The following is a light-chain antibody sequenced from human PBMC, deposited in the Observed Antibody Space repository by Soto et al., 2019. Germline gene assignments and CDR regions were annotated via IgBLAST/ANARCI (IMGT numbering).Light chain of an antibody. CDR2: GAS. CDR1: ESVRSNY. J-gene: IGKJ2*01. CDR3: HHYGYAAHT. Sequence: EIVLTQSPGTLSLSPGERATLSCRASESVRSNYLAWYQQQPGQAPRLLIFGASVRATGIPDRFTGSGSGTDFSLTITRLEPEDSAVYFCHHYGYAAHTFGQGTKLEIK. V-gene: IGKV3-20*01.